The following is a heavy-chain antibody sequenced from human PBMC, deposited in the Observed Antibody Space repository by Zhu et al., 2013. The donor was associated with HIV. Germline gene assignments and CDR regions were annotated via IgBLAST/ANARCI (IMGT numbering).Heavy chain of an antibody. Sequence: APGKGLEWVSVIYSGGSTYYADSVKGRFTISRDNSKNTLYLQMNSLRAEDTAVYYCARTGWFDPWGQGTLVTVSS. V-gene: IGHV3-53*01. J-gene: IGHJ5*02. D-gene: IGHD1-1*01. CDR2: IYSGGST. CDR3: ARTGWFDP.